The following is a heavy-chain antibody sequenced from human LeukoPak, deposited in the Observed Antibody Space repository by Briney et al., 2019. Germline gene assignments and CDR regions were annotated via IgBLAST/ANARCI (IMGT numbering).Heavy chain of an antibody. Sequence: SETLSLTCSVSGGSISSYYWSWIGQPAGKGLEWIGRIYTSGSTNYNPSLKSRVTMSVDTSKNQFSLKLSSVTAADTAVYYCARGLPYGSGSYNWFDPWGQGTLVTVSS. CDR3: ARGLPYGSGSYNWFDP. CDR2: IYTSGST. D-gene: IGHD3-10*01. V-gene: IGHV4-4*07. J-gene: IGHJ5*02. CDR1: GGSISSYY.